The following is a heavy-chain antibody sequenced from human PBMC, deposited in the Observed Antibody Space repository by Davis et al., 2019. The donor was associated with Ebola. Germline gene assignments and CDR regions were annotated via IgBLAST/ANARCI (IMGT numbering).Heavy chain of an antibody. V-gene: IGHV3-74*03. D-gene: IGHD2/OR15-2a*01. J-gene: IGHJ6*02. Sequence: CAASGFTFSSYAMHWVRQGPGKGLVWVSRINNDASRTTYADSVKGRFTISRDNAKNTLYLQMNSLRVEDTAVYYCAKGGARYFYHYYGMDVWGQGTTVTVSS. CDR2: INNDASRT. CDR3: AKGGARYFYHYYGMDV. CDR1: GFTFSSYA.